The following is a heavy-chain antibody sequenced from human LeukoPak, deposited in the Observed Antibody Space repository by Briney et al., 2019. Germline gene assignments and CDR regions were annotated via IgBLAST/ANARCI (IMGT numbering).Heavy chain of an antibody. Sequence: GGSLRLSCAASGFTFSSYWMSWVRQAPGKGLEWVANIKQDGSEKYYVDSVKGRFTISRDNAKNSLYLQMNSLRAEDTAVYYCARDRTMTGDRGIDYWGQGTPVTVSS. D-gene: IGHD3-22*01. V-gene: IGHV3-7*05. CDR3: ARDRTMTGDRGIDY. J-gene: IGHJ4*02. CDR1: GFTFSSYW. CDR2: IKQDGSEK.